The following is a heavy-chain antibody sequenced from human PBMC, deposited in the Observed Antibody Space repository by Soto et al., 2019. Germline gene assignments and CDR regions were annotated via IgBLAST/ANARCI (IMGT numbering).Heavy chain of an antibody. Sequence: GESLKISCKGSGYSFTSHWIGWVRQMPGKGLEWMGSIYRGDSDSRYSPSFQGQVTISADKSISTAYLQWSSLKASDTAMYYCARRGYGSGSFLYYFDYWSQGTLVTVSS. D-gene: IGHD3-10*01. CDR1: GYSFTSHW. V-gene: IGHV5-51*01. CDR2: IYRGDSDS. J-gene: IGHJ4*02. CDR3: ARRGYGSGSFLYYFDY.